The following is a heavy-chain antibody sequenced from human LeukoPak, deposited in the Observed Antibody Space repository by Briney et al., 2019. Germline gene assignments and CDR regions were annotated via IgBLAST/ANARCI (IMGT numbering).Heavy chain of an antibody. Sequence: GASVKVSCKASGYTFTSYYMHWVRQAPGQGLEWMGIINPSGGSTSYAQKFQGRVTMTRDPSTSPVYMELSSLRSEDTAVYYCARGGYCTNGVCPLRHWYFDLWGRGTLVTVSS. V-gene: IGHV1-46*01. CDR1: GYTFTSYY. D-gene: IGHD2-8*01. J-gene: IGHJ2*01. CDR3: ARGGYCTNGVCPLRHWYFDL. CDR2: INPSGGST.